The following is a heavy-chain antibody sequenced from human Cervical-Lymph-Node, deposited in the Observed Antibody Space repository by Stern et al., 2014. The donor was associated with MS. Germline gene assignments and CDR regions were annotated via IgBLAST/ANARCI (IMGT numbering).Heavy chain of an antibody. V-gene: IGHV3-66*02. J-gene: IGHJ4*02. CDR1: GFTVSNNY. D-gene: IGHD6-6*01. Sequence: EVQLGESGGNLVQPGGSLRLSCAASGFTVSNNYMSWVRQAPGKGLEGVSIVYSGGVTRYADSVRGRFTISRDSSRNTLYLQMNSLRGEDTAVYYCATSPSLGYWGRGTLVTVSS. CDR3: ATSPSLGY. CDR2: VYSGGVT.